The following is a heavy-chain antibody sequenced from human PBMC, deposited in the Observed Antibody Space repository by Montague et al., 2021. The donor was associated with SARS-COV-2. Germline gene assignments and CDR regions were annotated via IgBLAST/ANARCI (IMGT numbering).Heavy chain of an antibody. Sequence: SETLFLTCTVSGGSISSSTYYWGWIRQPPGKGLEWIGSIYYSGSTYYNPSLKSRVTISVDTSKNQFSLKLSSVTAADTAVYYCARLGLLWFGELWNWGQGTLVTVSS. CDR1: GGSISSSTYY. J-gene: IGHJ4*02. CDR2: IYYSGST. D-gene: IGHD3-10*01. CDR3: ARLGLLWFGELWN. V-gene: IGHV4-39*01.